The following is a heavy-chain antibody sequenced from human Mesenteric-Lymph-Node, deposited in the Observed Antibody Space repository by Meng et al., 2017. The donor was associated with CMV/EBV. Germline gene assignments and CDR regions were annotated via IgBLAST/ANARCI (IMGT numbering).Heavy chain of an antibody. J-gene: IGHJ6*02. CDR2: IYHSGST. CDR1: GYSISSGYY. V-gene: IGHV4-38-2*02. Sequence: GSLRLSCTVSGYSISSGYYWGWIRQPPGKGREWIGSIYHSGSTYYNPSLKSRVTISVDTSKSQFSLKLSSVTAADTAVYYCARDVRGYCSSTSCLSYYYYGMDVWGQGTTVTVSS. CDR3: ARDVRGYCSSTSCLSYYYYGMDV. D-gene: IGHD2-2*01.